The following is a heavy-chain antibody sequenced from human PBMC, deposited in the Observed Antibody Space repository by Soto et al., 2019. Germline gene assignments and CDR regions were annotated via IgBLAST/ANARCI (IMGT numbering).Heavy chain of an antibody. J-gene: IGHJ6*02. Sequence: GGSLRLSCAASGFTFSSYSMNWVRQAPGKGLEWVSSISSSSSYIYYADSVKGRFTISRDNAKNSLYLQMNSLRAEDTAVYYCARRMQDMVVDYYGMDVWGQGTTVTVSS. CDR2: ISSSSSYI. D-gene: IGHD2-15*01. CDR3: ARRMQDMVVDYYGMDV. CDR1: GFTFSSYS. V-gene: IGHV3-21*01.